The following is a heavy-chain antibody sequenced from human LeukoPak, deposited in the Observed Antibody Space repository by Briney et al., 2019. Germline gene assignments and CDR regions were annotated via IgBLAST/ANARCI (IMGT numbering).Heavy chain of an antibody. CDR3: ARLTGSGTYYFDY. D-gene: IGHD6-19*01. CDR2: IYPGDSDT. Sequence: GESLKISCKGSGYSFTSHWIGWVRQMPGKGLEWMGIIYPGDSDTTCSPSFQGQVTISADKSVSTAYLQWSSLKASDTAMYYCARLTGSGTYYFDYWGQGTLVTVSS. J-gene: IGHJ4*02. V-gene: IGHV5-51*01. CDR1: GYSFTSHW.